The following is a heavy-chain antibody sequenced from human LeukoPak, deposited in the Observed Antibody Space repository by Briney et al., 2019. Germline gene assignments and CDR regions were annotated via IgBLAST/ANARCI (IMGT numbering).Heavy chain of an antibody. CDR1: GYSFTNYW. Sequence: GESLKISCKGSGYSFTNYWIGWVRQMPGKGLEWMGIIYPGDSHTRYNPSLQGQVTISADKSISTAYLQWSSLKASDTAMYYCARLGSSTWHEVIDYWGQGTLVTVSS. CDR3: ARLGSSTWHEVIDY. CDR2: IYPGDSHT. V-gene: IGHV5-51*01. J-gene: IGHJ4*02. D-gene: IGHD6-13*01.